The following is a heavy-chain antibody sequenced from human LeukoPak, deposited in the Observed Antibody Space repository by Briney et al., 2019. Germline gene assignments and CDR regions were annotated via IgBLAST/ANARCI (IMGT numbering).Heavy chain of an antibody. Sequence: PSETLSLTCTVSGGSISSGGYYWSWIRQHPGKGLEWIGYIYYSGSTCYNPSLKSRVTISVDTSKNQFSLKLSSVAAADTAVYYCAISQDSSSWYNFQHWGQGTLVTVSS. D-gene: IGHD6-13*01. CDR3: AISQDSSSWYNFQH. CDR2: IYYSGST. V-gene: IGHV4-31*03. CDR1: GGSISSGGYY. J-gene: IGHJ1*01.